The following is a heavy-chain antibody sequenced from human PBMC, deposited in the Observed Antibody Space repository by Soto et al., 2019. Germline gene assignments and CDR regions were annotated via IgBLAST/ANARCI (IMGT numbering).Heavy chain of an antibody. V-gene: IGHV5-51*01. CDR3: ARQAAAGKYYYAMDV. Sequence: LGESLKISSKGSGDNFTSYWIGWVRQMPGKGLECMGIIYPGDSDTRYSPSFQGQVTISADKSINTTYLQWSSLKASDTAIYYCARQAAAGKYYYAMDVWGQGTTVTVSS. J-gene: IGHJ6*02. CDR2: IYPGDSDT. D-gene: IGHD6-13*01. CDR1: GDNFTSYW.